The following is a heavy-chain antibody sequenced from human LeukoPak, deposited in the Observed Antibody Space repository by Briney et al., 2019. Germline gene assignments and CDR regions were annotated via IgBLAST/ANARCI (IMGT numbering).Heavy chain of an antibody. CDR3: ARKATTGPTKAAFDI. CDR1: GYSISSSNY. CDR2: IYYSGGI. V-gene: IGHV4-28*05. J-gene: IGHJ3*02. Sequence: SETLSLTCAVSGYSISSSNYWAWIRQPPGKGLEWIGHIYYSGGIYYNPSLKSRVTMSVDTSKNQFSLKLSSVTAVDTAVYYCARKATTGPTKAAFDIWGQGTMVTVSS. D-gene: IGHD4-17*01.